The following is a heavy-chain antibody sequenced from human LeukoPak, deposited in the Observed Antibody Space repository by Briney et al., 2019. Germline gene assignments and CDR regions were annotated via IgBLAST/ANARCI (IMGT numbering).Heavy chain of an antibody. CDR1: GGSISSYY. CDR2: IYYSGST. J-gene: IGHJ4*02. Sequence: SETLSLTCTVSGGSISSYYWSWIRKPPGKGLEWIGYIYYSGSTNYNPSLKSRVTISVDTSKNQFSLKLSSVTAADTAVYYCARTYDFWSGYYRGEAYYFDYWGQGTLVTVSS. V-gene: IGHV4-59*01. CDR3: ARTYDFWSGYYRGEAYYFDY. D-gene: IGHD3-3*01.